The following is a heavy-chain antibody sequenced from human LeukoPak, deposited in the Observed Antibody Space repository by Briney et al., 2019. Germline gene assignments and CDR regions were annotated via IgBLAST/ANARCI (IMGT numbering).Heavy chain of an antibody. CDR2: ISGSGGST. D-gene: IGHD3-22*01. CDR1: GFTLSGYA. J-gene: IGHJ4*02. V-gene: IGHV3-23*01. Sequence: GGSLRLSCAASGFTLSGYAMSWVRQAPGKGLEWLSAISGSGGSTYYADSVKGRFTISRDNSKNTLYLQMTSLRAEDTAIYYCAKDNRYDSSGYYYGPTDYWGQGTLVTVSS. CDR3: AKDNRYDSSGYYYGPTDY.